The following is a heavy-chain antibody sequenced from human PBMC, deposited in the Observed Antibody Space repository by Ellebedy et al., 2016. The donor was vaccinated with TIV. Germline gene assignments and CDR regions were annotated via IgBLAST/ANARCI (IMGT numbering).Heavy chain of an antibody. Sequence: MPSETLSLTCAISGYTVSAITAAWDWFRQSPSRGLEWLGRTYYSSKWNNDYSESVKSRISIKSDTSKNHFSLQLTSVSPEDTAMYYCARGNYYGTGRPRAFDIWGQGTMVTVSS. CDR2: TYYSSKWNN. D-gene: IGHD3-10*01. CDR1: GYTVSAITAA. CDR3: ARGNYYGTGRPRAFDI. J-gene: IGHJ3*02. V-gene: IGHV6-1*01.